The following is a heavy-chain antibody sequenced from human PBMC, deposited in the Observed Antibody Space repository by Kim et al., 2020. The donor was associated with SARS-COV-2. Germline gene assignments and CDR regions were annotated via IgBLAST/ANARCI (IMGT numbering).Heavy chain of an antibody. V-gene: IGHV3-30*04. J-gene: IGHJ6*02. Sequence: GGSLRLSCAASGFTFSSYAMHWVRQAPGKGLEWVAVISYDGSNKYYADSVKGRFTISRDNSKNTLYLQMNSLRAEDTAVYYCARARDYDILTGYSGYYYGMDVWGQGTTVTVSS. CDR3: ARARDYDILTGYSGYYYGMDV. CDR1: GFTFSSYA. D-gene: IGHD3-9*01. CDR2: ISYDGSNK.